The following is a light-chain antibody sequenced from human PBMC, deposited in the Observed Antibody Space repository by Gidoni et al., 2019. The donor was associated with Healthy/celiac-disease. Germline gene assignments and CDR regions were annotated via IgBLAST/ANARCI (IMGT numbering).Light chain of an antibody. Sequence: EIVLTQSPGTLSLSPGERATLSCRASQSVSSSYLAWYQQKPGQAPRLLIYGASSRATGIPDRFRGSGSGTDFTLTISRLELEDFAVYYCKQYGSSIFTFGPGTKVDIK. CDR2: GAS. CDR1: QSVSSSY. V-gene: IGKV3-20*01. J-gene: IGKJ3*01. CDR3: KQYGSSIFT.